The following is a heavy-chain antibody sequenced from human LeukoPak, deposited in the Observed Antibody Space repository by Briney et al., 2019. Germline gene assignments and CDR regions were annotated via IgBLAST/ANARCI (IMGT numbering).Heavy chain of an antibody. CDR1: GYTFTSYD. D-gene: IGHD6-6*01. Sequence: ASVKVSCKASGYTFTSYDINWVRQATGQGLEWMGWMNPNSGNTGYAQKFQGRVTMTRNTSISTAYMELSRLRSDDTAVYYCARKRGIAARFRYFDYWGQGTLVTVSS. CDR2: MNPNSGNT. V-gene: IGHV1-8*01. CDR3: ARKRGIAARFRYFDY. J-gene: IGHJ4*02.